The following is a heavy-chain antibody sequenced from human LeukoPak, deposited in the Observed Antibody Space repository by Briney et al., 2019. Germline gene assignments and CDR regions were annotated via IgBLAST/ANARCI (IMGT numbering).Heavy chain of an antibody. CDR2: IYYSGST. CDR1: GGSISSGDYY. D-gene: IGHD6-19*01. J-gene: IGHJ4*02. V-gene: IGHV4-30-4*02. Sequence: SETLSLTCTVSGGSISSGDYYWSWIRQPPGKGLEWIGYIYYSGSTYYNPSLKSRLSMSLDTSRNQFSLNLTSVTAADTATYYCARETMLAGFASGLGFNYWGQGILVIVSS. CDR3: ARETMLAGFASGLGFNY.